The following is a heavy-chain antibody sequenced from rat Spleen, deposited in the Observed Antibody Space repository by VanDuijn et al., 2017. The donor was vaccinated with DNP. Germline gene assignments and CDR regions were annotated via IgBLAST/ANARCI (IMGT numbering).Heavy chain of an antibody. D-gene: IGHD1-4*01. Sequence: EVQLVESGGDLVQPGKSLKLSCAASGFTFSDYNMAWVRQAPKKGLEWVATIIYDDSRTYYRDSVKGRFTISRDNTKSTLYLQMESLRSEDTATYYCTQTGDPGMTGFDYWGQGVMVTVSS. CDR3: TQTGDPGMTGFDY. CDR1: GFTFSDYN. J-gene: IGHJ2*01. V-gene: IGHV5-7*01. CDR2: IIYDDSRT.